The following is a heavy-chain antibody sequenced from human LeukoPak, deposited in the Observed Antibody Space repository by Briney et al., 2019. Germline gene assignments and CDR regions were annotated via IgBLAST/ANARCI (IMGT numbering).Heavy chain of an antibody. Sequence: SETLSLTCAVYGGSFSGYYWSWIRQPPGKGLEWIGEINHSGSTNYNPSLKSRVTISVDTSKNQSSLKLSSVTAADTAVYCCARAPGITMIVVWGQGTLVTVSS. D-gene: IGHD3-22*01. J-gene: IGHJ4*02. CDR1: GGSFSGYY. CDR2: INHSGST. CDR3: ARAPGITMIVV. V-gene: IGHV4-34*01.